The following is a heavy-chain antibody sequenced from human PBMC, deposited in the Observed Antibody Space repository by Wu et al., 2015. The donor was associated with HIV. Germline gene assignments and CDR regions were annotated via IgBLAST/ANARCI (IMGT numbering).Heavy chain of an antibody. CDR1: GGTFSNYV. V-gene: IGHV1-69*05. Sequence: QVQLVQSGAEVKKPGSSVKVSCKASGGTFSNYVISWVRQAPGQGLEWMGGIIPMFATANYAQKFEGRVTITTDESTSTAYMELRSLRSEDTAVYYCAAVAATQYYFDYWGQGTLVTVSS. CDR3: AAVAATQYYFDY. J-gene: IGHJ4*02. CDR2: IIPMFATA. D-gene: IGHD2-15*01.